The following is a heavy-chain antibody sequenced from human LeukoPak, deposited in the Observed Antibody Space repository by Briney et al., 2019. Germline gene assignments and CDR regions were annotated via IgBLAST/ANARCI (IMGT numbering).Heavy chain of an antibody. CDR2: ISGSGGNT. Sequence: GGSLRLSCSASGFALSGFAMGWVRQAPGKGLGWVSSISGSGGNTYYADSVEGRFTVSRDNSKNTLYLQMNSLRAEDTALYYCARGRGGDYVPSRFDYWGQGTLVTVSS. V-gene: IGHV3-23*01. CDR3: ARGRGGDYVPSRFDY. J-gene: IGHJ4*02. CDR1: GFALSGFA. D-gene: IGHD4-17*01.